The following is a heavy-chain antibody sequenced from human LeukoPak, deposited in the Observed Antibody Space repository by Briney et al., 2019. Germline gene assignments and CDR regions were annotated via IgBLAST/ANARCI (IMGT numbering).Heavy chain of an antibody. CDR2: ISGYNGKT. CDR3: ARGDIYYDRSGYPIDY. CDR1: GYTFTGYY. Sequence: ASVKVSCKASGYTFTGYYMHWVRQAPGQGLEWMGWISGYNGKTKYAQKLQGRVTMTTDTSTSTAYMELRSLRSDDTAVYYCARGDIYYDRSGYPIDYWGQGTLVTVSS. J-gene: IGHJ4*02. D-gene: IGHD3-22*01. V-gene: IGHV1-18*04.